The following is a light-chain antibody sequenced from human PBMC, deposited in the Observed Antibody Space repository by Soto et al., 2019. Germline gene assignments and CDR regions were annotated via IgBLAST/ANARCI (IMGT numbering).Light chain of an antibody. CDR3: HRYNSYTPEGT. CDR1: QSISSW. Sequence: DIQVTQSPSTRSACVGDRFSISCQASQSISSWLAWYQQKPGKAPKLLVYDASSLESGVPSRFSCSGSGTEFTLTLSSLQPDHFETASYHRYNSYTPEGTFPQGTQVDIK. CDR2: DAS. J-gene: IGKJ1*01. V-gene: IGKV1-5*01.